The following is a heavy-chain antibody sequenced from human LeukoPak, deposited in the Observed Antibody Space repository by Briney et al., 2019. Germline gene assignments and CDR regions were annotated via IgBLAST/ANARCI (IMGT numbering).Heavy chain of an antibody. CDR2: INPNSGGT. J-gene: IGHJ6*03. V-gene: IGHV1-2*02. CDR3: ARTQGPGPDYYYYMDV. Sequence: GASVKVSCKASGYTFTGYYMHWVRQAHGQGLEWMGWINPNSGGTNYAQKFQGRVTMTRDTSISTAYMELSRLRSDDTAVYYCARTQGPGPDYYYYMDVWGKGTTVTVSS. CDR1: GYTFTGYY.